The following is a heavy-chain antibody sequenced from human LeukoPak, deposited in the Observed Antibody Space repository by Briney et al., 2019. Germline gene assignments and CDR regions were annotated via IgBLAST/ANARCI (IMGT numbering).Heavy chain of an antibody. J-gene: IGHJ6*02. CDR2: INHSGST. CDR3: ARRCTTIFGVVRGGPYGMDV. Sequence: SETLSLTCAVYGGSFSGYYWSWIRQPPGKGLEWIGEINHSGSTNYNPSLKSRVTISVDTSKNQFSLKLSSVTAADTAVYYCARRCTTIFGVVRGGPYGMDVWGQGTTVTVSS. D-gene: IGHD3-3*01. V-gene: IGHV4-34*01. CDR1: GGSFSGYY.